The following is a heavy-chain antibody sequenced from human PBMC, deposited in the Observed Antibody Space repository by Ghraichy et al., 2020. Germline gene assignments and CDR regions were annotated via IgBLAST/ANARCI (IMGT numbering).Heavy chain of an antibody. V-gene: IGHV3-21*01. CDR1: GFTFSTYN. Sequence: GGSLRLSCAASGFTFSTYNMNWVRQAPGKGLEWVSSISSAGTYIYYADSVKGRFTISRDNAKNSLYLQMNSLSAEDTAVYYCARDRGSGWLGAEYFQRWGQGTLVTVSS. CDR2: ISSAGTYI. CDR3: ARDRGSGWLGAEYFQR. J-gene: IGHJ1*01. D-gene: IGHD6-19*01.